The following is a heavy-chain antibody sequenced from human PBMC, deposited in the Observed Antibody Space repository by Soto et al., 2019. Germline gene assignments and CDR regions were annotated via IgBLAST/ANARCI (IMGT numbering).Heavy chain of an antibody. CDR3: ARGDYGGNSDDY. Sequence: PSGTPSLTCAVHGGSFSGYYWSWVRQPPGKGLEWIGEINHSGSTNYSPSLKSRVTISVDTSKNQFSLKLSSVTAADTAVYYCARGDYGGNSDDYWGLGTLVTVSS. CDR2: INHSGST. J-gene: IGHJ4*02. V-gene: IGHV4-34*01. D-gene: IGHD4-17*01. CDR1: GGSFSGYY.